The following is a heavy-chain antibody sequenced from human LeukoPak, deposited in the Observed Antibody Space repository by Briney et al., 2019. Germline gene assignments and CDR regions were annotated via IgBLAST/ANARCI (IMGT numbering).Heavy chain of an antibody. CDR3: ARGDGDLQYYLDY. D-gene: IGHD2-21*02. CDR2: IYYSGRT. J-gene: IGHJ4*02. V-gene: IGHV4-59*01. CDR1: GGSISSYY. Sequence: SETLSLTCTVSGGSISSYYWSWIRQPPGKGLEWIGYIYYSGRTNYNPSLKSRVTISVDTSKNQFSLKLNSMTAADTAVYYCARGDGDLQYYLDYWGQGTLVTVSS.